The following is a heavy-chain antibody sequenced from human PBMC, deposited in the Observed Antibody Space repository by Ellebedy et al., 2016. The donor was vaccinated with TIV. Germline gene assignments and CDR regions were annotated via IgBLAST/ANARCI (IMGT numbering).Heavy chain of an antibody. CDR3: ARACVGDCSYGMDV. J-gene: IGHJ6*02. V-gene: IGHV1-46*01. CDR1: GYTFTNYW. D-gene: IGHD2-21*02. CDR2: ISPSGDST. Sequence: ASVKVSCKASGYTFTNYWMHWVRQAPGQGLEWMGIISPSGDSTSYAQKFQGRVSVTRETSTSTVSLELSSLRSEDTAVYYCARACVGDCSYGMDVWGQGTTVTVSS.